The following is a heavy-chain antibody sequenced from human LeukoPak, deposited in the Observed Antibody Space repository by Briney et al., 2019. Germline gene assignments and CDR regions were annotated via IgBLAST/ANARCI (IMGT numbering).Heavy chain of an antibody. D-gene: IGHD2-8*02. CDR1: GYTFINYY. J-gene: IGHJ5*02. CDR2: ITPSGDTV. Sequence: ASVKVSCKASGYTFINYYIHWVRQAPGQGLEWMGRITPSGDTVNYAQKFQDRVTMTRDTATNTVYLDLSSLRSDDTAIYYCARTLADAGANHWGQGTLVTVSS. CDR3: ARTLADAGANH. V-gene: IGHV1-46*01.